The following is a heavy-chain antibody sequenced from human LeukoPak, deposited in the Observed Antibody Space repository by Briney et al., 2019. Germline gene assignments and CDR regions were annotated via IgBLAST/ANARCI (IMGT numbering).Heavy chain of an antibody. Sequence: SETLSLTCTVSGGSISSYYWSWIRQPPGKGLEWIGYTYYSGSTNYNPSLKSRVTISVDTSKNQFSLKLSSVTAADTAVYYCARVRLATIAFDYWGQGTLVTVSS. D-gene: IGHD5-24*01. V-gene: IGHV4-59*01. CDR2: TYYSGST. CDR1: GGSISSYY. J-gene: IGHJ4*02. CDR3: ARVRLATIAFDY.